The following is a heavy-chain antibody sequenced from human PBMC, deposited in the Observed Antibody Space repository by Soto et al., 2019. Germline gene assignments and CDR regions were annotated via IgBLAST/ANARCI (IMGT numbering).Heavy chain of an antibody. CDR3: AKVSGGTTWYFFDS. V-gene: IGHV3-23*01. J-gene: IGHJ4*02. CDR1: GFTFSSYG. Sequence: EVQLLESGGGVVQPGGSLRLSCVASGFTFSSYGMNWVRQAPGKGLEWVSAISGGFSTYYADSVKGRFTISRDNSKNTLYLQTNSLRAEDTAVYCRAKVSGGTTWYFFDSWGQGTLVTVSS. D-gene: IGHD6-13*01. CDR2: ISGGFST.